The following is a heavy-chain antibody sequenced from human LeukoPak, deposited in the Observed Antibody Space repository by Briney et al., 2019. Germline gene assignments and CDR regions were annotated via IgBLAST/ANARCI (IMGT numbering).Heavy chain of an antibody. Sequence: GGSLRLSCAASGFTFSSYWMSWVRQAPGKGLEWVANIKQDGSEKYYVDSVKGRFTISRDNAKNSLYLQMNSLRAEDTAVYYCARGAARFLEWLLDGVGGQGTLVTVSS. CDR1: GFTFSSYW. J-gene: IGHJ4*02. CDR2: IKQDGSEK. D-gene: IGHD3-3*01. CDR3: ARGAARFLEWLLDGV. V-gene: IGHV3-7*01.